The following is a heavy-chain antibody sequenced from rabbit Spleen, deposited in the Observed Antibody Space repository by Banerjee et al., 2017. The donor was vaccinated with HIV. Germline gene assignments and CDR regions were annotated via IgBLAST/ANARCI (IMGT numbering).Heavy chain of an antibody. D-gene: IGHD2-1*01. Sequence: QEQLVESGGGLVQPGGSLKLSCKASGFDFSSYGVSWVRQAPGKGLEWIGYIDAVFGNTYYASWVNGRFTISSDNAQNTVDLQMNSLTAADTATYFCARGSATMTMVITGYYLSLWGPGTLVTVS. V-gene: IGHV1S47*01. J-gene: IGHJ6*01. CDR2: IDAVFGNT. CDR3: ARGSATMTMVITGYYLSL. CDR1: GFDFSSYG.